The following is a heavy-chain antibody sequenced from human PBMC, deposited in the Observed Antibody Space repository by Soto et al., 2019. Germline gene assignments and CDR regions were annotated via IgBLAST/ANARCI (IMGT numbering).Heavy chain of an antibody. CDR3: ARDCTNGVCYTKLGYYYYYGMDV. CDR2: ISAYNGNT. Sequence: ASVKVSCKASGYTFTSYGISWVRQAPGQGXEWMGWISAYNGNTNYAQKLQGRVTMTTDTSTSTAYMELRSLRSDDTAVYYCARDCTNGVCYTKLGYYYYYGMDVWGQGTTVTVSS. V-gene: IGHV1-18*04. D-gene: IGHD2-8*01. J-gene: IGHJ6*02. CDR1: GYTFTSYG.